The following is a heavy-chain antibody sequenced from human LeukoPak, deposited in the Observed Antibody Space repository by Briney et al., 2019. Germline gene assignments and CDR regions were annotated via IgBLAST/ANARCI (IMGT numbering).Heavy chain of an antibody. Sequence: SVKVSCKASGGTFSSYAISWVRQAPGQGLEWMGRIIPILGIANYAQKFQGRVTITADKSTSTAYMELSSLRSEDTAVYYCARDSGYDSDYYYYGMDVWGQGTTVTVSS. D-gene: IGHD5-12*01. CDR2: IIPILGIA. CDR1: GGTFSSYA. CDR3: ARDSGYDSDYYYYGMDV. V-gene: IGHV1-69*04. J-gene: IGHJ6*02.